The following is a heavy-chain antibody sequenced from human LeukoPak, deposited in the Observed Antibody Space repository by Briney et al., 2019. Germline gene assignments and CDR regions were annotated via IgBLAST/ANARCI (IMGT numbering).Heavy chain of an antibody. CDR2: IFPGGSDT. D-gene: IGHD2-8*02. CDR3: ARHGPGGSYYFDY. V-gene: IGHV5-51*01. CDR1: GYSFTSYW. Sequence: GESLKISCKGSGYSFTSYWIGWVRQMPGKGLEWMGIIFPGGSDTRYSPSFQGQVTISADKSISTAYLQWSSLRASDTAMYYCARHGPGGSYYFDYWGRGTLVTVSS. J-gene: IGHJ4*02.